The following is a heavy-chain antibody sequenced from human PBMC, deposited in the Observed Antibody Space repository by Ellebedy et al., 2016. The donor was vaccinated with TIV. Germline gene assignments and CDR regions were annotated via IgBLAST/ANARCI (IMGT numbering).Heavy chain of an antibody. D-gene: IGHD3-16*01. CDR1: GFTFSSFW. V-gene: IGHV3-7*03. CDR2: INQDGGDK. J-gene: IGHJ4*02. Sequence: PGGSLRLSCAASGFTFSSFWMSLVRQAPGKGLEWVANINQDGGDKYYVDSVKGRFTVSRDNAKNSLYLQMDSLRAEDTAVYFCARGLRRPYNTSPENDYWGRGTLVTVSS. CDR3: ARGLRRPYNTSPENDY.